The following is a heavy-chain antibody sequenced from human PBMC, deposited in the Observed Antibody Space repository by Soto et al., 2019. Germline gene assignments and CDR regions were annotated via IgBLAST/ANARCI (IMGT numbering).Heavy chain of an antibody. J-gene: IGHJ1*01. CDR1: GDSVSKYY. CDR3: ARSPAYGDYANLDT. V-gene: IGHV4-4*07. D-gene: IGHD4-17*01. Sequence: SETLSLTCTVSGDSVSKYYWNWIRQPAGKGLEWIGRIYTTRSPNYNPSLKSRVTMSVDTSKNQFSLKLNLSSVTAADTAVYYCARSPAYGDYANLDTWRQGTLVTVSS. CDR2: IYTTRSP.